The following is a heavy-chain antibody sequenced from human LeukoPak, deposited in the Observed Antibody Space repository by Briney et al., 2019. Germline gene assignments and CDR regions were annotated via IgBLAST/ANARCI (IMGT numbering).Heavy chain of an antibody. CDR3: ARVYYHDSRSNYFDP. CDR1: GGPISDNY. Sequence: PSETLSLTCSVSGGPISDNYWSWIRQPPGKRLEWIGYIYYSGSTYYNPSLKSRVTLSVDKSKNQFSLKLSSVTAADTAVYYCARVYYHDSRSNYFDPWGQGTLVTVSS. CDR2: IYYSGST. D-gene: IGHD3-22*01. J-gene: IGHJ5*02. V-gene: IGHV4-59*08.